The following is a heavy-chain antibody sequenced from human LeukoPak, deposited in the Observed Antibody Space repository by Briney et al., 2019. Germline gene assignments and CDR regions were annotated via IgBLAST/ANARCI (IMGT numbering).Heavy chain of an antibody. Sequence: GGSLRLSCAASGFTFSTYWMHWVRQAPGKGLVWVSQINSHGSDTNYADFVKGRFTISRDNAENTLYLQMNSLRAEDTTVYYCVREGRSGWYQNFDYWGQGTLITVSS. J-gene: IGHJ4*02. CDR3: VREGRSGWYQNFDY. CDR1: GFTFSTYW. V-gene: IGHV3-74*01. CDR2: INSHGSDT. D-gene: IGHD6-19*01.